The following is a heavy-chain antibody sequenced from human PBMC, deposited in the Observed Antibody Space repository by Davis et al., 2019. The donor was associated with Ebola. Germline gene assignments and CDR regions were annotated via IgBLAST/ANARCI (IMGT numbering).Heavy chain of an antibody. J-gene: IGHJ4*02. V-gene: IGHV3-30*04. Sequence: GESLKISCAASGFTFSSYAMHWVRQAPGKGLEWVAVISYDGSNKYYADSVKGRFTISRDNSKNTLYLQMNSLRAEDTALYHCARGSHDYGDYWAPDYWGQGTLVTVSS. CDR3: ARGSHDYGDYWAPDY. D-gene: IGHD4-17*01. CDR2: ISYDGSNK. CDR1: GFTFSSYA.